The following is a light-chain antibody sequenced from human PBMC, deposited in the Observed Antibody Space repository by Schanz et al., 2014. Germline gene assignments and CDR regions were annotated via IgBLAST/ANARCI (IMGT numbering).Light chain of an antibody. Sequence: QSALTQPASVSGSPGQSITISCTGTSSDVGGYNYVSWYQLHPGKAPKLMIYDVSKRPSGVPDRFSGSKSGNTASLTISGIQAEDEADYYCCSYAGSNNWGVFGGGTKLTVL. CDR1: SSDVGGYNY. V-gene: IGLV2-11*01. CDR3: CSYAGSNNWGV. CDR2: DVS. J-gene: IGLJ2*01.